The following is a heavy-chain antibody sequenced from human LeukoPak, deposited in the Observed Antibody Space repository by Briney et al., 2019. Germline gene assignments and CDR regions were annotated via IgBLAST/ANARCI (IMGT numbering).Heavy chain of an antibody. J-gene: IGHJ4*02. V-gene: IGHV5-51*01. CDR1: GSSFTTYW. Sequence: GESLRISCKGSGSSFTTYWIGWVRQLPGKGLEWMGIIYPGDSDTRYSPSFQGQVTISADKSISTAYLQWSSLKASDTAMYYRARHRYDSSGDIIDYWGQGTLVTVSS. CDR2: IYPGDSDT. D-gene: IGHD3-22*01. CDR3: ARHRYDSSGDIIDY.